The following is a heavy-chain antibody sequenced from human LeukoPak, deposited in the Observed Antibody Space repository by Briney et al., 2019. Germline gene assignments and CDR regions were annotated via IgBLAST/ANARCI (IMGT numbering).Heavy chain of an antibody. CDR2: ISSGSSYV. Sequence: GGSLRLSCAASGITFSSYGMSWVRQAPGKGLEWVSYISSGSSYVYYADLVKGRFTVSRDNAKNSRDLQMNRLRAEDTAVYYCARHGGTAFFDYWGQGTLVTVSS. CDR1: GITFSSYG. J-gene: IGHJ4*02. D-gene: IGHD5-18*01. CDR3: ARHGGTAFFDY. V-gene: IGHV3-21*01.